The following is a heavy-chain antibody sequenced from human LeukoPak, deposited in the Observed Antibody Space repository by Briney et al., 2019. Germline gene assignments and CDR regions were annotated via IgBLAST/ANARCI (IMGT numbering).Heavy chain of an antibody. CDR1: GFTFSSYA. D-gene: IGHD3-9*01. CDR2: ISGSGGST. CDR3: ARDSDYYDILTGYYKGGFDY. V-gene: IGHV3-23*01. Sequence: PGGSLRLSCAASGFTFSSYAMSWVRQAPGKGLEWVSAISGSGGSTYYADSVKDRFTISRDNAKNSLYLQMNSLRAEDTAVYYCARDSDYYDILTGYYKGGFDYWGQGTLVTVSS. J-gene: IGHJ4*02.